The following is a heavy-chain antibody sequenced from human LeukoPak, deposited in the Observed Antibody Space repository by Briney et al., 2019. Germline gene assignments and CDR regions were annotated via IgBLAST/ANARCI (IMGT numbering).Heavy chain of an antibody. CDR1: GGSISSGGSY. CDR3: ARVGARRCWLDD. D-gene: IGHD3-16*01. Sequence: SETLSLTCTVSGGSISSGGSYWSWIRQHPGKGLEWIGYIYYSGSTYYNPSLKSRVTISVDTSKNQFSLKLSSVTAADTAGYYCARVGARRCWLDDWGQGTLVTVSS. CDR2: IYYSGST. V-gene: IGHV4-31*03. J-gene: IGHJ5*02.